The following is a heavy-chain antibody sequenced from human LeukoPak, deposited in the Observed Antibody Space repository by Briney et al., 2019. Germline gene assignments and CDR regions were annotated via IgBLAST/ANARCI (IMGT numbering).Heavy chain of an antibody. Sequence: GGSLRLSCAASGFTFSSYWMHWVRQAPGKGLVWVSRINSDGSSTSYADSVKGRFTISRDNAKNTLYLQMNSLRAEDTAVYYCARAPNLRYYYGMGVWGQGTTVTVSS. V-gene: IGHV3-74*01. CDR2: INSDGSST. CDR3: ARAPNLRYYYGMGV. J-gene: IGHJ6*02. CDR1: GFTFSSYW.